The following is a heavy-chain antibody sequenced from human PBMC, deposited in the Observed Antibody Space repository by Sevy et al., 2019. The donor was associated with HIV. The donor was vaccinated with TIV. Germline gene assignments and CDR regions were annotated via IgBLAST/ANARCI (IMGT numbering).Heavy chain of an antibody. J-gene: IGHJ4*02. CDR2: VHAGNGHT. CDR1: GYTFSNNA. Sequence: ASVKVSCKASGYTFSNNAIHWVRQAPGQRLEWMGWVHAGNGHTKFSEKFQDRVTISRETSATTVYMDLTSMTSENTAIYYCARGKGGIFGVVTGQFDYWGQGTLVTVSS. CDR3: ARGKGGIFGVVTGQFDY. V-gene: IGHV1-3*01. D-gene: IGHD3-3*01.